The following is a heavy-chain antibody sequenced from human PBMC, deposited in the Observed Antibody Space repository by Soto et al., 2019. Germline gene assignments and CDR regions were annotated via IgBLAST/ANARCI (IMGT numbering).Heavy chain of an antibody. Sequence: GGSLRLSCAASGFTVSSNYMSWVRQAPGKGLEWVSVMYSGGSTYYADSVKGRFTISRDNSRNTLYLQMNSLRAEDTAVYYCARDPAAAVDYWGQGTLVTVSS. D-gene: IGHD6-13*01. CDR3: ARDPAAAVDY. V-gene: IGHV3-53*01. CDR2: MYSGGST. J-gene: IGHJ4*02. CDR1: GFTVSSNY.